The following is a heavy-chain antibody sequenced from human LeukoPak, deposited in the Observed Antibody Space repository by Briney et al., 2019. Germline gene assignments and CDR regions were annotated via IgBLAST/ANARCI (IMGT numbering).Heavy chain of an antibody. CDR1: GGSISSGGYY. V-gene: IGHV4-31*03. J-gene: IGHJ6*02. CDR3: ARDYYGSGSHLDV. CDR2: IYYSGST. D-gene: IGHD3-10*01. Sequence: SETLSLTCTVSGGSISSGGYYWSWIRQHPGKGLEWIGYIYYSGSTYYNPSLKSRVTISVDTSKNQFSLKLSSVTAADTAVYYCARDYYGSGSHLDVWGQGTTVTVSS.